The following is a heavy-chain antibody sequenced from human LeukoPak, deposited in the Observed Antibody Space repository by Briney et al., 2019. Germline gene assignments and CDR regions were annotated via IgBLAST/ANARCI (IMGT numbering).Heavy chain of an antibody. CDR1: GFTFSSYA. CDR2: ISGSGGST. CDR3: AKDSHSWSRDY. V-gene: IGHV3-23*01. J-gene: IGHJ4*02. D-gene: IGHD6-13*01. Sequence: PGGSLRLSCAASGFTFSSYAMSWVRQAPGKGLGWVSAISGSGGSTYYADSVKGRFTISRDNAKNTLYLQVNSLGAEDTAVYYCAKDSHSWSRDYWGQGTLVTVSS.